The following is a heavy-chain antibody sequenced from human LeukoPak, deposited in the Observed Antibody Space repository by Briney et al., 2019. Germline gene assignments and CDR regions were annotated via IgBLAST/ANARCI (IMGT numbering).Heavy chain of an antibody. CDR2: IYNSGST. Sequence: SETLSLTCTVSGGSISSGDYYCRWIRQPPGKGLEWIGYIYNSGSTYYNPSLKSRVSISVDTSKNQFSLKLSSVTAADTAVYYCARVVVSTLANTYFDYWGQGTLVPVSS. CDR3: ARVVVSTLANTYFDY. D-gene: IGHD5/OR15-5a*01. J-gene: IGHJ4*02. V-gene: IGHV4-30-4*01. CDR1: GGSISSGDYY.